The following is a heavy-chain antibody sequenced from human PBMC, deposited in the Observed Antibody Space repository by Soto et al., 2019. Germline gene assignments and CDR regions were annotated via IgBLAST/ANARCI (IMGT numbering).Heavy chain of an antibody. D-gene: IGHD2-8*01. V-gene: IGHV4-31*03. CDR2: IYYSGST. CDR1: GGSISSGGYY. J-gene: IGHJ4*02. CDR3: ARESFKGVPYY. Sequence: QVQLQESGPGLVKPSQTLSLTCTVSGGSISSGGYYWSWIRQHPGKGLEWIGYIYYSGSTYYNPSLKSRVTLSVDTSKNQFSLKLSSVTAADTAVYSCARESFKGVPYYWGQGTLVTVSS.